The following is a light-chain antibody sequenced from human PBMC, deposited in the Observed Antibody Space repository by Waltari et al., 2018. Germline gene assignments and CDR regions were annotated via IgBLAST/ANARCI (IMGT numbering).Light chain of an antibody. V-gene: IGKV3-15*01. J-gene: IGKJ1*01. CDR2: GAS. CDR3: QQYSYWPRT. Sequence: ETVMTQSPATLSVSPGERATLPCRASQSVSSKLAWYQQKPGQAPRLLIYGASTRATDIPARFSGGGSGTEFTLIISSLQSEDFAVYFCQQYSYWPRTFGRGTKVEIK. CDR1: QSVSSK.